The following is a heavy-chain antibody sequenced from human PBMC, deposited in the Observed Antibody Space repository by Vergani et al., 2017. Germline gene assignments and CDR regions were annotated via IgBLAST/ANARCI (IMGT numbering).Heavy chain of an antibody. D-gene: IGHD3-10*01. V-gene: IGHV4-34*01. J-gene: IGHJ6*02. Sequence: QVQLQQWGAGLLKPSETLSLTCAVYGGSFSGYYWSWIRQPPGKGLEWIGEINHSGSTNNNPSLKSRVTISVDTSKNQFSLKLSSVTAADTAVYYCARDSGPVVRGHYGMDVWGQGTTVTVSS. CDR2: INHSGST. CDR3: ARDSGPVVRGHYGMDV. CDR1: GGSFSGYY.